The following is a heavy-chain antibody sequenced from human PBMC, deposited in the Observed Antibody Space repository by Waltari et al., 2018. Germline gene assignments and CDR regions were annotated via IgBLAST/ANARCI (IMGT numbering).Heavy chain of an antibody. CDR2: FDPEDGET. CDR1: GYTLTELS. Sequence: QVQLVQSGAEVKKPGASVKVSCKVSGYTLTELSMHWVRQAPGTGLEWMGGFDPEDGETIDEQKFQGRVTMTEDTATDTAYMELSSLRSEDTAVYYCATTIVVVVAAPFDYWGQGTLVTVSS. J-gene: IGHJ4*02. D-gene: IGHD2-15*01. V-gene: IGHV1-24*01. CDR3: ATTIVVVVAAPFDY.